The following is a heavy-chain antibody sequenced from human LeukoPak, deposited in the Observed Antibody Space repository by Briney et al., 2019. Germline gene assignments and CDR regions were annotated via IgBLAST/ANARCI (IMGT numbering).Heavy chain of an antibody. Sequence: GGSLRLSCAASGFTFSSYAMSWVRQAPGKGLELVSAISGSGHSTYYADSVKGRFTISRDNSKNTLYLQLNSLRAEDTAIYYCAKVGMGGATRTSFDSWGQGTLVTVSS. D-gene: IGHD1-26*01. CDR3: AKVGMGGATRTSFDS. CDR1: GFTFSSYA. J-gene: IGHJ4*02. V-gene: IGHV3-23*01. CDR2: ISGSGHST.